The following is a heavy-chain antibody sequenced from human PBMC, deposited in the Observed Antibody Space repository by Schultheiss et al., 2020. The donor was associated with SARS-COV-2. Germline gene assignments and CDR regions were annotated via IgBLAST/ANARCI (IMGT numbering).Heavy chain of an antibody. J-gene: IGHJ3*01. V-gene: IGHV3-30*01. CDR3: ARDRVQLERGAFDL. D-gene: IGHD1-1*01. CDR1: GFTFSNYA. Sequence: GGSLRLSCAASGFTFSNYAMHWVRQAPGKGLAWVAVISHDGNGDFYADSVKGRFTISRDNSKNTVFLQMNRLRGEDTAVYYCARDRVQLERGAFDLWGQGTMVTVSS. CDR2: ISHDGNGD.